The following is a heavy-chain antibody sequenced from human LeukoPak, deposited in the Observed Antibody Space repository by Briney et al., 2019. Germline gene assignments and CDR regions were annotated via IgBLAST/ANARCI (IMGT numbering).Heavy chain of an antibody. CDR3: ARGSTVRYYYDSSGYYRGAVDY. CDR2: ISGYNGNT. J-gene: IGHJ4*02. Sequence: ASVKVSCNASGYTFTSYGINWVRQAPGQGLEWMGWISGYNGNTNYAQKLQGRVTMTTDTSTTTAYMELRSLVSDDTAVYYCARGSTVRYYYDSSGYYRGAVDYWGQGTLVTVSS. V-gene: IGHV1-18*01. D-gene: IGHD3-22*01. CDR1: GYTFTSYG.